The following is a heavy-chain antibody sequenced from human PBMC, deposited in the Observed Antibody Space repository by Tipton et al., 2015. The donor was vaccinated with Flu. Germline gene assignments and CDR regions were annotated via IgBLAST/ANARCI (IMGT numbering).Heavy chain of an antibody. CDR2: IYSSGST. CDR1: GDSLSSYY. V-gene: IGHV4-4*07. Sequence: TLSLTCTVSGDSLSSYYWTWIRQPAGKGLEWIGRIYSSGSTKYGPSFKSRVIMSVDTSKNKFSLNLKSVTAADTAVYYCARGSGSGTYMIFDFWGQGTLVTVSS. J-gene: IGHJ4*02. D-gene: IGHD3-10*01. CDR3: ARGSGSGTYMIFDF.